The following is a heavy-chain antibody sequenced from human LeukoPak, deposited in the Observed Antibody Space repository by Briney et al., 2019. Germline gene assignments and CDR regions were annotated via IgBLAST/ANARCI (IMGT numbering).Heavy chain of an antibody. CDR1: EYSFTSYW. V-gene: IGHV5-51*01. CDR2: IHPGDSDT. J-gene: IGHJ4*02. Sequence: GESLQISCKASEYSFTSYWIAWVRQMPGKGLEWMGIIHPGDSDTRYSPSFQGQVTISADKAITTAFLQWSTLKASDTAMYYCARLIAGERAIDYWGQGTLVTVSS. D-gene: IGHD7-27*01. CDR3: ARLIAGERAIDY.